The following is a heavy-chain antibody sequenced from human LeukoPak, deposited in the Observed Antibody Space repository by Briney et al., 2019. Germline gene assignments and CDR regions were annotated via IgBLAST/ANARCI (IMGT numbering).Heavy chain of an antibody. J-gene: IGHJ4*02. V-gene: IGHV1-18*01. D-gene: IGHD4-17*01. CDR2: ISANNGVT. CDR3: ARAPSYGDYGGDH. Sequence: ASVKVSCKASGYTFTNYGISWVRQAPGQGIEWMGWISANNGVTNYAQKLQGRATMTTDTSTNTAYMELGSLRSDDPVVYYCARAPSYGDYGGDHWGQGTLLTVSS. CDR1: GYTFTNYG.